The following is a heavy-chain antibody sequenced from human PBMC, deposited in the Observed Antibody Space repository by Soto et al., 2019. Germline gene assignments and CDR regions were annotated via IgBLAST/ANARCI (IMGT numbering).Heavy chain of an antibody. J-gene: IGHJ3*02. CDR3: ARDRTQATPGAFDI. Sequence: EVQLEESGGGLVKPGGSLRLSCSASGFSFSRYSINWVRQAPGKGLEWVSSMSSDYDYTFYAESVKGRFTISRDIAQNSIYLQMNSLRAEDTAIYYCARDRTQATPGAFDIWGQGTLVTVSS. CDR1: GFSFSRYS. CDR2: MSSDYDYT. V-gene: IGHV3-21*01.